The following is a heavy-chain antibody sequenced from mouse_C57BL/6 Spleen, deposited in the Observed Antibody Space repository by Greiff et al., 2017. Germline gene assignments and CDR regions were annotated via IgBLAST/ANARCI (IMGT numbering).Heavy chain of an antibody. CDR1: GYSITSGYD. D-gene: IGHD2-1*01. CDR2: ISYSGST. V-gene: IGHV3-1*01. Sequence: DVQLQESGPGMVKPSQSLSLTCTVTGYSITSGYDWHWIRHFPGNKLEWMGYISYSGSTNYNPSLKSRISITHDTSKNHFFLKLNSVTTEDTATYYGARGNYDFDYWGQGTTLTVSS. J-gene: IGHJ2*01. CDR3: ARGNYDFDY.